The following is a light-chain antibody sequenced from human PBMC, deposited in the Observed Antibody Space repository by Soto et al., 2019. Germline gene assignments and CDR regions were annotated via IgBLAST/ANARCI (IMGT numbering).Light chain of an antibody. CDR3: SSYAGTNNFVV. J-gene: IGLJ2*01. V-gene: IGLV2-8*01. Sequence: QSALTQPPSASGSPGQSVTISCTGTSSDVGGYNYVSWYQQHPGKAPKLMIYAVSNRPSGVPDRFSGSKSGNTASLTVSGLQAENEAVSYCSSYAGTNNFVVFGGGTKVTVL. CDR2: AVS. CDR1: SSDVGGYNY.